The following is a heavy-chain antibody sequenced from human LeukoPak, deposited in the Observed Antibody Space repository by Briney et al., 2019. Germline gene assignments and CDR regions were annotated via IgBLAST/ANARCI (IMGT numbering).Heavy chain of an antibody. Sequence: PGGSLRLSCAASGFTFSSYSMNWVRQAPGKGLEWVSSISSSSSYIYYADSVKGRFTISRDNAKNSLYLQMNSLRAEDTAVYYCTRADLYGDYADYWGQGTLVTVSS. V-gene: IGHV3-21*01. D-gene: IGHD4-17*01. J-gene: IGHJ4*02. CDR2: ISSSSSYI. CDR3: TRADLYGDYADY. CDR1: GFTFSSYS.